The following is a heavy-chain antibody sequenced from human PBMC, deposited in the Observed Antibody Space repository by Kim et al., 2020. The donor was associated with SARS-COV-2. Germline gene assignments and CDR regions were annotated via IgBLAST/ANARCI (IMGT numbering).Heavy chain of an antibody. CDR1: GGSFSGYY. J-gene: IGHJ3*02. CDR3: ASPERRDGYNRHAFDI. Sequence: SQTLSLTCAVYGGSFSGYYWSWLRHPPGKGLEWIGEINHSGSTNYNPSLKSRVTISVDTSKNQSSLKLSSVTAADTAVYYCASPERRDGYNRHAFDIWGQGTMVTVSS. CDR2: INHSGST. V-gene: IGHV4-34*01. D-gene: IGHD5-12*01.